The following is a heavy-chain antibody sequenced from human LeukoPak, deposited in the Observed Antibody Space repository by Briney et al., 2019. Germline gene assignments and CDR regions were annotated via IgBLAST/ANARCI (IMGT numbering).Heavy chain of an antibody. Sequence: GGSLRLSCAASGFTFSSYSMNWVRQAPGKGLEWVSSISSSSNYIYYADSVKGRFTISRDNAKNSLYPQMNSLRAEDTAVYYCAKPKYSSGWYRFYFDYWGQGTLVTVSS. J-gene: IGHJ4*02. V-gene: IGHV3-21*04. D-gene: IGHD6-19*01. CDR1: GFTFSSYS. CDR3: AKPKYSSGWYRFYFDY. CDR2: ISSSSNYI.